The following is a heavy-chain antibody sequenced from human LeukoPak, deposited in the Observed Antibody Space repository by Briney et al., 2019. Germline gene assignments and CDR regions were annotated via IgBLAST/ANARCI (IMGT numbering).Heavy chain of an antibody. CDR2: ISGSGGST. CDR1: AFTFSNYA. V-gene: IGHV3-23*01. Sequence: RGSLRLSCAASAFTFSNYAMSWGRQPPGKGLEWVSAISGSGGSTYYADSGKGRFPISRDNSKNTLYLQMNSLRAEDTAVYYCAKDYSSGWSGTFDYWGQGTLVTVSS. CDR3: AKDYSSGWSGTFDY. D-gene: IGHD6-19*01. J-gene: IGHJ4*02.